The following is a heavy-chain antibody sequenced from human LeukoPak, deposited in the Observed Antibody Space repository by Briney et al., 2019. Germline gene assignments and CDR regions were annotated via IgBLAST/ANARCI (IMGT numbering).Heavy chain of an antibody. CDR3: ARAYSSSWLAYYYYSMDV. CDR2: IKQDGSEK. Sequence: GGSLRLSCAASGLTFSSYWMSWVRQAPGKGLEWVANIKQDGSEKYYVDSVKGRFTISRDNAKNSLYLQMNSLRAEDTAVYFCARAYSSSWLAYYYYSMDVWGQGTTVTVSS. D-gene: IGHD6-13*01. CDR1: GLTFSSYW. V-gene: IGHV3-7*01. J-gene: IGHJ6*02.